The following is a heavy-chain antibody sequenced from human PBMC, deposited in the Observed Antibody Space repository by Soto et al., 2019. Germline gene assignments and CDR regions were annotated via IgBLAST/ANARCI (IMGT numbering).Heavy chain of an antibody. CDR2: INPNSGGT. V-gene: IGHV1-2*04. CDR1: GYTFTGYY. J-gene: IGHJ4*02. CDR3: ARIAAAYGYFDY. Sequence: ASVKVSCKASGYTFTGYYMHWGRQAPGQGLEWMGWINPNSGGTNYAQKFQGWVTMTRDTSISTAYMELSRLRSDHTAVYYCARIAAAYGYFDYWGQRPLVTVSS. D-gene: IGHD6-13*01.